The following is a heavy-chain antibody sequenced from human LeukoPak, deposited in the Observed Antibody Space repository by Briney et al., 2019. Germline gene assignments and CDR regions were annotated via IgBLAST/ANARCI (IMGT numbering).Heavy chain of an antibody. CDR1: GYSISSGYY. V-gene: IGHV4-38-2*02. CDR3: ARDQSVTYYYDSSGYTN. J-gene: IGHJ4*02. CDR2: IYHSGST. Sequence: PSETLSLTCTVSGYSISSGYYWGWIRQPPGKGLEWIGSIYHSGSTYYNPSLKSRVTISVDTSKNQFSLKLSTVTAADTAVYYCARDQSVTYYYDSSGYTNWGQGTLVTVSS. D-gene: IGHD3-22*01.